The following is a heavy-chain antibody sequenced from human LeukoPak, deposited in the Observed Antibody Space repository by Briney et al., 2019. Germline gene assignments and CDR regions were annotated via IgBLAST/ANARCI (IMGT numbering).Heavy chain of an antibody. J-gene: IGHJ5*02. CDR1: GGSISSYY. CDR3: ARDSGSSGWYYWFDP. Sequence: SETLSLTCTVSGGSISSYYWSWIRQPAGKGLEWIGRIYTSGSTNYNPSLKSRVTMSVDTSKNQFSLKLSSVTAADTAVYYCARDSGSSGWYYWFDPWGQGTLVTVSS. V-gene: IGHV4-4*07. CDR2: IYTSGST. D-gene: IGHD6-19*01.